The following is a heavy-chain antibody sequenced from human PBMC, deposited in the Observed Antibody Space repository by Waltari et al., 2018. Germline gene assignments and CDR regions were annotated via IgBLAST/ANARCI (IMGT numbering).Heavy chain of an antibody. Sequence: EVQLVQSGAEVKKPGATVKISCKASGYTFTDYYMHWVQQAPGKGLEWMGGVEREDGETIYAGKFQGRVTITEDPSTDTAYMELSSRRSEATAVYYCATVFYGVNSGWFGPWGQGTLVTVSS. D-gene: IGHD4-17*01. V-gene: IGHV1-69-2*01. J-gene: IGHJ5*02. CDR1: GYTFTDYY. CDR2: VEREDGET. CDR3: ATVFYGVNSGWFGP.